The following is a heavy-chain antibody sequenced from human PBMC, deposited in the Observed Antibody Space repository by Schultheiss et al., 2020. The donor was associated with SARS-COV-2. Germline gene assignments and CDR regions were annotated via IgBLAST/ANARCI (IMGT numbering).Heavy chain of an antibody. Sequence: SQTLSLTCPVSGGSISGYYWSWIRQPPGKGLEWIGSIYYSGSTYYNPSLKSRVTISVDTSKNQFSLKLSSVTAADTAVYYCARGRWYWDYWGQGTLVTVSS. D-gene: IGHD6-13*01. CDR3: ARGRWYWDY. J-gene: IGHJ4*02. V-gene: IGHV4-30-4*08. CDR2: IYYSGST. CDR1: GGSISGYY.